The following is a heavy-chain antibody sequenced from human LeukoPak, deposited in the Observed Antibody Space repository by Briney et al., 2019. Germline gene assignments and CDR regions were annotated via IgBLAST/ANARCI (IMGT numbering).Heavy chain of an antibody. Sequence: SGGSLRVSCAASGFTFSSFWMSWVRQAPRKGLEWVANIKQDGSEKYYVDSVKGRFTISRDNAKNSLYLQMNSLRVEDTAVYYCARGRGVNSWGQGTLVTVSS. D-gene: IGHD6-25*01. CDR2: IKQDGSEK. CDR1: GFTFSSFW. J-gene: IGHJ4*02. V-gene: IGHV3-7*04. CDR3: ARGRGVNS.